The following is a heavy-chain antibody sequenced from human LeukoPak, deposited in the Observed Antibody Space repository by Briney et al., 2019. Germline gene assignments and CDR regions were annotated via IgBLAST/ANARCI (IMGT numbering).Heavy chain of an antibody. CDR1: GFTFDDYA. CDR2: ITRDGGST. Sequence: GGSLRLSCAASGFTFDDYAMHWVRQAPGKGLEWVSLITRDGGSTFYADSVKGRFTISRDNSKNSLSLQMNSLRPEDTAFYYCAKEKFQYFERWGQGTLVTVSS. CDR3: AKEKFQYFER. D-gene: IGHD3-9*01. V-gene: IGHV3-43D*04. J-gene: IGHJ1*01.